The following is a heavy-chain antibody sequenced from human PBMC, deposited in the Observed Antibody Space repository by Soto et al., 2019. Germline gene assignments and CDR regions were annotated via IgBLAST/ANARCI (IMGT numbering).Heavy chain of an antibody. V-gene: IGHV4-31*03. CDR2: IYYSGST. J-gene: IGHJ6*02. CDR1: GGSISSGGYY. Sequence: QVQLQESGPGLVKPSQTLSLTCTVSGGSISSGGYYWSWIRQHPGKGLEWIGYIYYSGSTYYNPSIKSRVTISVDTSKNQFSLKLSSVTAADTAVYYCARGSSSWYLYYYGMDVWGQGTTVTVSS. CDR3: ARGSSSWYLYYYGMDV. D-gene: IGHD6-13*01.